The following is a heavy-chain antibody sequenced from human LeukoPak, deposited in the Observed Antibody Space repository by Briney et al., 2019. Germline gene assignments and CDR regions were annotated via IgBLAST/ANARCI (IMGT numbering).Heavy chain of an antibody. V-gene: IGHV1-24*01. J-gene: IGHJ5*02. CDR1: GYTLTELS. CDR2: FDPEDGET. Sequence: ASVKVSCKVSGYTLTELSMYWVRQAPGKGLEWMGGFDPEDGETIYAQKFQGRVTMTEDTSTDTAYMELSSLRSEDTAMYYCATDLRYYYDSSGSPWGQGTLVTVSS. D-gene: IGHD3-22*01. CDR3: ATDLRYYYDSSGSP.